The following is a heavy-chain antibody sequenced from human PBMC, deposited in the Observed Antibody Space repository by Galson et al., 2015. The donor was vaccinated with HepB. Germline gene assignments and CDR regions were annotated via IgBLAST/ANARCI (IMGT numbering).Heavy chain of an antibody. CDR1: GGTFSSYA. CDR2: IIPIFGTA. V-gene: IGHV1-69*13. CDR3: ARDSGRQVVFDY. D-gene: IGHD3-10*01. Sequence: SVKVSCKASGGTFSSYAISWVRQAPGQGLEWMGGIIPIFGTANYAQKFQGRVTITADESTSTAYMELSSLRSEDTAVYYCARDSGRQVVFDYWGQGTLVTVSS. J-gene: IGHJ4*02.